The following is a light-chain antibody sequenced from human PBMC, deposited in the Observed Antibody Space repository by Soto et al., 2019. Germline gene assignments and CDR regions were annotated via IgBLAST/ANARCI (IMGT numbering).Light chain of an antibody. CDR2: DVS. CDR1: SSDVGDYNY. V-gene: IGLV2-14*01. CDR3: SSYTSSSTL. Sequence: QSALTQPASVSGSPGQSITISCTGTSSDVGDYNYVSWYQQHPGKAPKLMLYDVSNRPSGNSNRFSGSKSGNTASLTISGLQAEDETDYYCSSYTSSSTLFGTGTKVTVL. J-gene: IGLJ1*01.